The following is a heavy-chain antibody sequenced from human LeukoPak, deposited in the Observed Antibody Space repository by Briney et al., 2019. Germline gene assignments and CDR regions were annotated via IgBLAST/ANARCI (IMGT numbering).Heavy chain of an antibody. CDR3: ASLISYGPSDY. CDR2: INHGGST. D-gene: IGHD5-18*01. CDR1: GGYFSGYY. J-gene: IGHJ4*02. Sequence: SETLSLTCAVYGGYFSGYYWSWIRQPPGKGLEWIGEINHGGSTNYNPSLKSRVTISVDTSKNQFSLKLSSVTAADTAVYYCASLISYGPSDYWGQGTLVTVSS. V-gene: IGHV4-34*01.